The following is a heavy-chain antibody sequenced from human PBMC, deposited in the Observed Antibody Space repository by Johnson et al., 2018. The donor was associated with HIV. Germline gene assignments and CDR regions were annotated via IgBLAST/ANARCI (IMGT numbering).Heavy chain of an antibody. CDR1: GLSFSNFG. CDR3: ARDTSDYYLWAFDI. J-gene: IGHJ3*02. CDR2: IYRGGTT. Sequence: QMLLVESGGGVVQPGKSLTLSCVGSGLSFSNFGIHWVRQAPGKGLEWVSAIYRGGTTYYADSVRGRFTISRASSENTLYLDMNNLRIEDTAVYYCARDTSDYYLWAFDIWGQGTKVTVSS. D-gene: IGHD3-22*01. V-gene: IGHV3-NL1*01.